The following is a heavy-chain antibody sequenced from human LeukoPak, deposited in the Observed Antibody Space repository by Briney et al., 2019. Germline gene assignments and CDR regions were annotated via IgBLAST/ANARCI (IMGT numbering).Heavy chain of an antibody. Sequence: ASVKVSCKASGYTLTSYDINWVRQATGQGLEWMGWMNPNSGNTGYAQRFQGRVTITRSTSISTAYMELSSLRSEDTAVYYCARGGGGDYAFDPWGQGTLVTVSS. CDR2: MNPNSGNT. CDR1: GYTLTSYD. CDR3: ARGGGGDYAFDP. D-gene: IGHD4-17*01. J-gene: IGHJ5*02. V-gene: IGHV1-8*03.